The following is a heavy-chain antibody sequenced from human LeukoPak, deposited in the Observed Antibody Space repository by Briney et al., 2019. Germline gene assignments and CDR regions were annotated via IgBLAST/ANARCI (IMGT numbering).Heavy chain of an antibody. V-gene: IGHV4-38-2*01. CDR1: GYSISSDYY. CDR2: IYYSGRA. CDR3: VGLRGYSSGNIDY. D-gene: IGHD5-18*01. J-gene: IGHJ4*02. Sequence: PSETLSLTCSVSGYSISSDYYWAWIRQTPGQGLEWIGSIYYSGRAYYNPSLKSRVTISVDTSKNQDSLKVSSVTATDTAVYYCVGLRGYSSGNIDYWGQGTLVTVSS.